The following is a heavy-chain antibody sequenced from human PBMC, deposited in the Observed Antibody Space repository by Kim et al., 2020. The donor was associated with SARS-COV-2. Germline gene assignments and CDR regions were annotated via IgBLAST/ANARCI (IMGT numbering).Heavy chain of an antibody. CDR3: AKGYPWGTLDWYFDL. D-gene: IGHD3-16*01. CDR1: GFTFSRYA. J-gene: IGHJ2*01. V-gene: IGHV3-23*01. CDR2: IRGSADNT. Sequence: GGSLRLSCAASGFTFSRYAMTWVRQTPGKGLEWVSGIRGSADNTHYADSVKGRFTISRDNSKNTLYLQMNSLRAEDTAVYYCAKGYPWGTLDWYFDLWGRGTLVTVSS.